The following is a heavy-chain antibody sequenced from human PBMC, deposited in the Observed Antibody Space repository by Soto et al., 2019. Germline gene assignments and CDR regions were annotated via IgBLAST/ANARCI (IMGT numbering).Heavy chain of an antibody. CDR2: ISAYNGNT. V-gene: IGHV1-18*04. CDR1: GYTFTSYG. D-gene: IGHD2-2*03. Sequence: ASVKVSCKASGYTFTSYGISWVRQAPGQGLEWMGWISAYNGNTNYAQKLQGRVTMTTDTSTSTAYMELRSLRSDDTAVYYCARDGDCSSTSCSVYNWFDPWGQGTLVTVSS. J-gene: IGHJ5*02. CDR3: ARDGDCSSTSCSVYNWFDP.